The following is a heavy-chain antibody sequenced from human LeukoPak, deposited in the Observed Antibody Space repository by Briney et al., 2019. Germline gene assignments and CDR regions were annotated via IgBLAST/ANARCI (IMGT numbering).Heavy chain of an antibody. CDR3: ARDRGTGYSSGWSDY. Sequence: ASVKVSCKASGYTFTSYGISWARQAPGQGLEWMGWISAYNGNTNYAQKLQGRVTMTTDTSTSTAYMELRSLRSDDTAVYYRARDRGTGYSSGWSDYWGQGTLVTVSS. V-gene: IGHV1-18*04. J-gene: IGHJ4*02. D-gene: IGHD6-19*01. CDR2: ISAYNGNT. CDR1: GYTFTSYG.